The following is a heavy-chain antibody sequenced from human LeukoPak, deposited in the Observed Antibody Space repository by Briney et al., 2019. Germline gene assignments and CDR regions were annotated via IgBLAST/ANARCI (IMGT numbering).Heavy chain of an antibody. CDR2: ISGSGGRT. CDR1: GLTFSSYA. CDR3: AKREGNGWTSFDY. Sequence: PGLSLRLSCGSSGLTFSSYAVNGARQSPGRAREGGSAISGSGGRTYYSDWVKGRVTISRDNSKNTVYLQMNSLRADDTAVYYCAKREGNGWTSFDYWGQGTLVTVSS. J-gene: IGHJ4*02. V-gene: IGHV3-23*01. D-gene: IGHD6-19*01.